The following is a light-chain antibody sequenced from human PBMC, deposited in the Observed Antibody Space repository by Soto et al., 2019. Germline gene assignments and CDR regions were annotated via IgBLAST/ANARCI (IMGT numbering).Light chain of an antibody. CDR3: SSYAGSGSVV. CDR1: SSDVGSSNL. J-gene: IGLJ2*01. Sequence: QSALTQPASVSGSPGPSITISCTGTSSDVGSSNLVSWYQQHPGKAPKLMIYEGSKRPSGVSNRFSGSKSGNTASLTISGLQAEDEAEYYCSSYAGSGSVVFGGGTKLTVL. CDR2: EGS. V-gene: IGLV2-23*01.